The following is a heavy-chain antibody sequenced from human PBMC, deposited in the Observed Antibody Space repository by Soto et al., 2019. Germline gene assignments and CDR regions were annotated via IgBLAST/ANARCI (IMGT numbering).Heavy chain of an antibody. CDR2: ISWNSGSI. Sequence: EVQLVESGGGLVQPGRSLRLSCAASGFTFDDYAMHWVRQAPGKGLEWVSGISWNSGSIGYADSVKGRFTISRDNAKNSLYLQMNSLRAEDTALYYCAKDGGSSWFNWFDPWGQGTLVTVSS. CDR3: AKDGGSSWFNWFDP. V-gene: IGHV3-9*01. CDR1: GFTFDDYA. J-gene: IGHJ5*02. D-gene: IGHD6-13*01.